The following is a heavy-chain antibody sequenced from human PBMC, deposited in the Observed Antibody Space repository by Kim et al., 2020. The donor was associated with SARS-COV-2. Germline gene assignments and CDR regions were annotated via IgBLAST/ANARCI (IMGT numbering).Heavy chain of an antibody. J-gene: IGHJ4*02. V-gene: IGHV4-59*09. Sequence: TRSLKSRVTMSADTSKNQSSMKLSSVTAADTAVYYCASGGVECSGSGFDYWGQGTLVTVSS. CDR3: ASGGVECSGSGFDY. D-gene: IGHD1-26*01.